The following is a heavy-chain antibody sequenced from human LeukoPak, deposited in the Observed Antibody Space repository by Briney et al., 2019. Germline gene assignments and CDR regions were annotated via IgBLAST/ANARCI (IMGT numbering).Heavy chain of an antibody. CDR2: INPNSGGT. V-gene: IGHV1-2*02. Sequence: ASVKVSCKASGYTFTSYGISWVRQAPGQGLEWMGWINPNSGGTNYAQKFQGRVTMTRDTSISTAYMELSRLRSDDTAVYYCARESLEYFPDYWGQGTLVSVSS. J-gene: IGHJ4*02. CDR1: GYTFTSYG. CDR3: ARESLEYFPDY. D-gene: IGHD3-3*01.